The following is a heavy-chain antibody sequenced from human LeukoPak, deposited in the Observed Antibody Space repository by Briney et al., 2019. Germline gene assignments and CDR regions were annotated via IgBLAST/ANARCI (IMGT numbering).Heavy chain of an antibody. CDR3: GRCPNKSTGYYPVPSHLDS. J-gene: IGHJ5*01. V-gene: IGHV3-7*01. D-gene: IGHD3-9*01. Sequence: PGGSLRLSCAASGFTFSTYWMTWVRQAPGKGLEWVANIKQDGSEKYYVDSLRGRFSISRDNVKNSLFLQVSSLSAEDTAVYYCGRCPNKSTGYYPVPSHLDSWGQETLSPSPQ. CDR2: IKQDGSEK. CDR1: GFTFSTYW.